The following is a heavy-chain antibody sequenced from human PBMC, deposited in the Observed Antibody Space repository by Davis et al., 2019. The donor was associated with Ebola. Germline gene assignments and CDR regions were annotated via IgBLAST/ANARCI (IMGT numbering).Heavy chain of an antibody. CDR1: GYTFTSYD. CDR3: ARTRPITIHSFYYYGMDV. Sequence: ASVKVSCKASGYTFTSYDINWVRQATGQGLEWMGWMNPNSGNTGSAQKFQGRVTMTRNTSISTAYMELSNLRSEDTAVYYCARTRPITIHSFYYYGMDVWGQGTTVTVSS. CDR2: MNPNSGNT. D-gene: IGHD3-9*01. J-gene: IGHJ6*02. V-gene: IGHV1-8*01.